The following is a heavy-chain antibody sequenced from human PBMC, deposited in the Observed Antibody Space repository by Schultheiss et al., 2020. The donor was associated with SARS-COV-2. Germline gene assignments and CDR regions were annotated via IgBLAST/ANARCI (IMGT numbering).Heavy chain of an antibody. Sequence: GGSLRLSCAASGFTFSSYNMNWVRQAPGKGLEWVSSISSSSSYIYYADSVKGRFTISRDNSKNTLYLQMSSLRAEDTTVYYCARVWGVINVWGQGTLVTVSS. J-gene: IGHJ4*02. CDR3: ARVWGVINV. D-gene: IGHD3-10*01. V-gene: IGHV3-21*01. CDR1: GFTFSSYN. CDR2: ISSSSSYI.